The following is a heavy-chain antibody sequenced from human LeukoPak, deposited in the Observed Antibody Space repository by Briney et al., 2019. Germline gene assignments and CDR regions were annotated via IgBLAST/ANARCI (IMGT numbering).Heavy chain of an antibody. J-gene: IGHJ6*03. V-gene: IGHV3-48*04. CDR1: GFTFSSHS. Sequence: GGSLRLSCAASGFTFSSHSMNWVRQAPGKGLEWVAYISSSSSSISYADSVKGRFTISRDNAKNSLYLQMNSLRAEDTAIYYCARDLGYYYYMDVWGKGTTVTVSS. CDR3: ARDLGYYYYMDV. CDR2: ISSSSSSI.